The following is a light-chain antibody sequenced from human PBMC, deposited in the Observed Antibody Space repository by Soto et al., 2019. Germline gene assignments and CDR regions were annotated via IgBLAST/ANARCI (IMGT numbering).Light chain of an antibody. CDR2: DVS. V-gene: IGLV2-14*01. CDR1: SGDVGAYNF. Sequence: QSALTQPASVSGSPGQSINISCAGTSGDVGAYNFVTWFQQHPGKVPKLIIYDVSDRPSGVSDRFSGSKSGNTASLTISGLLAEDEGDYYCGSYTTSNTMIFGGGTKLTVL. CDR3: GSYTTSNTMI. J-gene: IGLJ2*01.